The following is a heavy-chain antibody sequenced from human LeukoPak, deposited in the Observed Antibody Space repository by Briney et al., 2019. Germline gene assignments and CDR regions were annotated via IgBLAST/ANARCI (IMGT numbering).Heavy chain of an antibody. J-gene: IGHJ5*02. CDR1: GGPFDSHY. CDR2: IYHSGSA. V-gene: IGHV4-59*08. Sequence: PSETLSLTCTVSGGPFDSHYWTWIRRPPGKGLEWIAFIYHSGSAVYSPSLRSRVTMSVDRSKRQFSLNLNSVTAADTAVYYCASGVAVGGTTHFDPWGQGTLVTVSS. D-gene: IGHD6-13*01. CDR3: ASGVAVGGTTHFDP.